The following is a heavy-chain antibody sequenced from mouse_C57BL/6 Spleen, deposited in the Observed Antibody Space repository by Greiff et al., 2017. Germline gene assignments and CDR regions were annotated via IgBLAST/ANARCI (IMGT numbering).Heavy chain of an antibody. J-gene: IGHJ3*01. Sequence: EVKLMESEGGLVQPGSSMKLSCTASGFTFSDYYMAWVRQVPEKGLEWVANINYDGSSTYYLDSLTSRFIISRDNAKNILYLQMSSLKSEDTATYYCAREDYYGSSPFADWGQGTLVTVSA. V-gene: IGHV5-16*01. CDR3: AREDYYGSSPFAD. CDR1: GFTFSDYY. D-gene: IGHD1-1*01. CDR2: INYDGSST.